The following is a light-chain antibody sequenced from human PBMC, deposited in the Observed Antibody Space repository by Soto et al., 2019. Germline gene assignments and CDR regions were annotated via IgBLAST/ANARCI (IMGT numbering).Light chain of an antibody. CDR3: SSYTSSSNGV. J-gene: IGLJ7*01. Sequence: QSVLTQPASVSGSPGQSITISCTGTSNDVGGYNYVSWYQQHPGKAPKLMIYDVSNRPSGVSNRFSGSKSGNTASLTISGLQAEDEADYYCSSYTSSSNGVFGTGTQLTVL. CDR2: DVS. V-gene: IGLV2-14*01. CDR1: SNDVGGYNY.